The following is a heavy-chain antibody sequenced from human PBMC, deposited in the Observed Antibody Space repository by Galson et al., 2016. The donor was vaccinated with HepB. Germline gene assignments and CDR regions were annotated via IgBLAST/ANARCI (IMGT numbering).Heavy chain of an antibody. CDR2: IYYNGRT. Sequence: ETLSLTCNVSGDSIGRGDFYWNWVRQPPGKGLEWIGYIYYNGRTSYNSSLQSRVTISFDKSKNQFSLDVAFVTPADTAVYYCARAVRYSGFDTPPSYWGQGTRVTVSS. CDR1: GDSIGRGDFY. V-gene: IGHV4-61*08. J-gene: IGHJ4*02. D-gene: IGHD4-23*01. CDR3: ARAVRYSGFDTPPSY.